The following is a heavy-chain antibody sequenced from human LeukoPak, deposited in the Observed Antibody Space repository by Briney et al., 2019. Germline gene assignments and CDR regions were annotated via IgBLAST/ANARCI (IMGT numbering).Heavy chain of an antibody. D-gene: IGHD3-16*01. Sequence: RSETLSLTCTVSGGSLWRFYWSWVRHPTGQGREWIGRLYNNGRTNYSPSLKSRVIMSFDPHKNQFSLKLNSVAAADTAFYYCVRDRGLGRGFDPWGQGTMVTVS. CDR3: VRDRGLGRGFDP. CDR2: LYNNGRT. CDR1: GGSLWRFY. J-gene: IGHJ5*02. V-gene: IGHV4-4*07.